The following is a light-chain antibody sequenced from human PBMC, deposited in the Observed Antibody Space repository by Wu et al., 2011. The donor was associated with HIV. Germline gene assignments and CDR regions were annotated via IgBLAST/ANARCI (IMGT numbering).Light chain of an antibody. Sequence: DIQMTQSPSTLSASIGDRVTITCRASQSISNWLAWYQQKPGKAPKLLIYKASNLESGVPSRFSGSGSGTEFTLTISSLQPDDFATYYCQHLGTFGQGTKVE. CDR1: QSISNW. CDR2: KAS. CDR3: QHLGT. J-gene: IGKJ1*01. V-gene: IGKV1-5*03.